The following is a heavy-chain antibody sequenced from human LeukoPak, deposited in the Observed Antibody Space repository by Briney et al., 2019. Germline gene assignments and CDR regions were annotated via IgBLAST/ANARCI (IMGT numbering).Heavy chain of an antibody. CDR3: AGTYYYDSSGYYYTRSEAFDI. D-gene: IGHD3-22*01. Sequence: PSETLSLTCTVSGGSISSYYWSWIRQPPGKGLEWIGYIYYSGSTNYNPSLKSRVTISVDTPKNQFSLKLSSVTAADTAVYYCAGTYYYDSSGYYYTRSEAFDIWGQGTMVTVSS. CDR2: IYYSGST. CDR1: GGSISSYY. V-gene: IGHV4-59*01. J-gene: IGHJ3*02.